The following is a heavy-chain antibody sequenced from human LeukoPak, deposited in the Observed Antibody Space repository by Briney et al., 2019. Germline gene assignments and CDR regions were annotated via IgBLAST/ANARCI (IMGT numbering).Heavy chain of an antibody. CDR2: ISADSGNT. J-gene: IGHJ4*02. CDR3: ARGARYGSGSFADY. D-gene: IGHD3-10*01. CDR1: GYTLISYG. V-gene: IGHV1-18*01. Sequence: ASVKVSCKASGYTLISYGISWVRQAPGQGLEWMGWISADSGNTNYAQELQDRVTMTTDTSTNTAYMELRSLRSDDTAVYYCARGARYGSGSFADYWGQGTLVTVSA.